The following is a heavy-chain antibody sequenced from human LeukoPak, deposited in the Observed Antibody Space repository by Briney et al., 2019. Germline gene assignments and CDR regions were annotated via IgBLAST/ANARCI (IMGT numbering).Heavy chain of an antibody. J-gene: IGHJ4*02. D-gene: IGHD3-16*02. CDR3: ARAGLSEPSVDC. V-gene: IGHV1-69*02. Sequence: GASVKVSCKASGGTFSSYTISWVRQAPGQGLEWMGRIIPILGIANYAQKFQGRVTITADKSTSTAYMELSSLRSEDTVVYYCARAGLSEPSVDCWGQGTLVTVSS. CDR2: IIPILGIA. CDR1: GGTFSSYT.